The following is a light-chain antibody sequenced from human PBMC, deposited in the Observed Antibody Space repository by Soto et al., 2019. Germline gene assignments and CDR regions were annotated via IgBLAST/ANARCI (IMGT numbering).Light chain of an antibody. J-gene: IGKJ2*01. CDR1: QSVSSNY. CDR3: QQYARSPYT. Sequence: EIVLTQSPGTLSLSPGERASLSCRASQSVSSNYLAWYQQKSGQAPSLLIYDVSSRATGIPDRFSGSGSGTEFTLTINRLEPEDFAVYYCQQYARSPYTFGQGTELETK. CDR2: DVS. V-gene: IGKV3-20*01.